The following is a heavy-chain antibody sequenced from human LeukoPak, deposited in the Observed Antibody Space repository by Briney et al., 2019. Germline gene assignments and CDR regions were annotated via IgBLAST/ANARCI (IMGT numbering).Heavy chain of an antibody. J-gene: IGHJ3*02. Sequence: SGPTLVKPTQTLTLTCTFSGFSLSTSGVGVGWIRQPPGRALEWLALIYWDDDKRYSPSLKRWLTITKYTSKNQMVLTMTNMVPVDTATYYCAHRALKDAFDIWGQGTMVTVSS. CDR1: GFSLSTSGVG. V-gene: IGHV2-5*02. CDR2: IYWDDDK. CDR3: AHRALKDAFDI.